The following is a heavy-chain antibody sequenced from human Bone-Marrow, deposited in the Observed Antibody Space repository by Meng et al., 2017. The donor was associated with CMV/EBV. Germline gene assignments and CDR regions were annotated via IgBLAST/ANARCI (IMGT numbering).Heavy chain of an antibody. CDR3: ASLPSNYHYFGMDV. CDR2: INPNSGGT. V-gene: IGHV1-2*02. CDR1: GGTFSSYA. J-gene: IGHJ6*02. D-gene: IGHD2-8*01. Sequence: ASVKVSCKASGGTFSSYAISWVRQAPGQGLEWMGWINPNSGGTNYAQKFQGRVTMTRDTSISTAYMELSRLRSDDTAVYYCASLPSNYHYFGMDVWGQGTTVTVSS.